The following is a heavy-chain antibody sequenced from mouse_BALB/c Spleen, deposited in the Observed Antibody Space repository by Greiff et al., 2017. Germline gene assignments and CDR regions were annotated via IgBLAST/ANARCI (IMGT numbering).Heavy chain of an antibody. Sequence: QVQLQQSGPELVKPGASVKMSCKASGYTFTSYYIHWVKQRPGQGLEWIGWIYPGDGSTKYNEKFKGKTTLTADKSSSTAYMLLSSLTSEDSAIYFCARNDYNYFDYWGQGTTLTVSS. D-gene: IGHD2-4*01. V-gene: IGHV1S56*01. CDR3: ARNDYNYFDY. CDR1: GYTFTSYY. CDR2: IYPGDGST. J-gene: IGHJ2*01.